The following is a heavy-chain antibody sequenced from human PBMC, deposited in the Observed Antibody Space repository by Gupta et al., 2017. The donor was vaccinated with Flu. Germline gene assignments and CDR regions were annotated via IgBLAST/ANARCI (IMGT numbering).Heavy chain of an antibody. CDR1: GFTFSRYG. CDR2: ISYDGSNK. D-gene: IGHD2-15*01. Sequence: QVQLVESGGGVVQPGRSLRLSCAASGFTFSRYGMHWVRQAPGKGLEWVAVISYDGSNKYYADSVKGRFTISRDNPKNTLYLQMNSLRAEDMAVYYCAKCSLGYCSGGSCPHYYYYGMDVWGQGTTVTVSS. CDR3: AKCSLGYCSGGSCPHYYYYGMDV. J-gene: IGHJ6*02. V-gene: IGHV3-30*18.